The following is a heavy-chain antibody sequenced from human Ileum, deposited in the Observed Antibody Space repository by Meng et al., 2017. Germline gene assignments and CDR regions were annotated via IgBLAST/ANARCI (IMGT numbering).Heavy chain of an antibody. J-gene: IGHJ1*01. CDR1: GGSFSGYY. Sequence: QGRRQRWGAGLLKPSATRPTTCAVDGGSFSGYYWSWIRQTPGKGLEWIGEINHSGSTNYNPSLKSRVTISVDTSKNQFSLKLSSVTAADTAVYYCARGRYSSGWLGEYFQHWGQGTLVTVSS. CDR2: INHSGST. V-gene: IGHV4-34*01. D-gene: IGHD6-19*01. CDR3: ARGRYSSGWLGEYFQH.